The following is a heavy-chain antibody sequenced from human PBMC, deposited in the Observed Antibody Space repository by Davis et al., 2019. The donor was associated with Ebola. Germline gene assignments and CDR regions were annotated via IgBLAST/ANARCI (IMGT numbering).Heavy chain of an antibody. CDR3: ARDRGYCPGPAPCYYMDV. J-gene: IGHJ6*03. D-gene: IGHD2-8*02. CDR1: GDSINNYY. V-gene: IGHV4-59*01. CDR2: IYYGGST. Sequence: PGGSLRLSCTVSGDSINNYYWSWIRQSPGKGLEWIGYIYYGGSTTYNPSLKSRVTISVDRSNHQFSLQLKSVTAADTAVYYCARDRGYCPGPAPCYYMDVWGKGTTVTVSS.